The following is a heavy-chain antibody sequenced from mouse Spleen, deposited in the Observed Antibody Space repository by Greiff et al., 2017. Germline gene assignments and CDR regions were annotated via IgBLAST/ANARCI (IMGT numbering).Heavy chain of an antibody. CDR3: ARSELGGGDWYFDV. Sequence: EVKLQESVAELVRPGASVKLSCTASGFNIKNTYMHWVKQRPEQGLEWIGRIDPANGNTKYAPKFQGKATITADTSSNTAYLQLSSLTSEDTAIYYCARSELGGGDWYFDVWGAGTTVTVSS. J-gene: IGHJ1*01. CDR1: GFNIKNTY. V-gene: IGHV14-3*01. CDR2: IDPANGNT. D-gene: IGHD4-1*01.